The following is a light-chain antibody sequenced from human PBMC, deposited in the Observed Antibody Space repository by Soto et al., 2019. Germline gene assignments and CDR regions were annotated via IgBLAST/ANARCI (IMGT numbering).Light chain of an antibody. CDR3: SSYTSSGTVI. CDR2: DVS. Sequence: QSALTQPAPVSGSPRQSITISCTGTSSDVAAYNSVSWYQQHPGKAPKLMIYDVSNRPSGVSNRFSGSKSDYTASLTISGLQPEDEADYYCSSYTSSGTVIFGGGTKVTVL. V-gene: IGLV2-14*01. J-gene: IGLJ2*01. CDR1: SSDVAAYNS.